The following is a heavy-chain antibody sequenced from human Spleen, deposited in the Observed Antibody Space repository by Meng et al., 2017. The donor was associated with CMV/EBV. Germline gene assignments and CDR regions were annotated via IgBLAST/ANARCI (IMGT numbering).Heavy chain of an antibody. D-gene: IGHD4-11*01. J-gene: IGHJ4*02. V-gene: IGHV3-74*01. Sequence: GGALRLSCAASVFTFSNYGMHWVRQAPGKGLVWVSRINSDGSSTSYADSVKGRFTISRDNAKNTLYLQMNSLRAEDTAVYYCARDLDYYSNYLPDYRGQGTLVTVSS. CDR1: VFTFSNYG. CDR3: ARDLDYYSNYLPDY. CDR2: INSDGSST.